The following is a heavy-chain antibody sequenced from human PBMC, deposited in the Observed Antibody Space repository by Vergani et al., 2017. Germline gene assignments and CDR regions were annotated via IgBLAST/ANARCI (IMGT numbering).Heavy chain of an antibody. CDR1: GFTFSSYS. D-gene: IGHD6-13*01. V-gene: IGHV3-21*01. CDR3: ARDPFVYSSSWYRISRWGYYFDY. CDR2: ISSSSSYI. J-gene: IGHJ4*02. Sequence: EVQLVESGGGLVKPGGSLRLSCAASGFTFSSYSMNWVRQAPGKGLEWVSSISSSSSYIYYADSVKGRFTISRDNAKNSLYLQMNSLRAEDTAGYYCARDPFVYSSSWYRISRWGYYFDYWGQGTLVTVSS.